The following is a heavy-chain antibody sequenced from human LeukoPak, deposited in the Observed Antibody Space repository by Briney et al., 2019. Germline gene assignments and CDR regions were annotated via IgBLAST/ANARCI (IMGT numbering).Heavy chain of an antibody. D-gene: IGHD1-26*01. CDR2: ISSSGSTI. CDR1: GFTFSSYA. CDR3: AREGFVGATMADY. Sequence: PGGSLRLSCAASGFTFSSYAMNWVRQAPGKGLEWVSYISSSGSTIYYADSVKGRFTISRDNAKNSLYLQMNSLRAEDTAVYYCAREGFVGATMADYWGQGTLVTVSS. V-gene: IGHV3-48*03. J-gene: IGHJ4*02.